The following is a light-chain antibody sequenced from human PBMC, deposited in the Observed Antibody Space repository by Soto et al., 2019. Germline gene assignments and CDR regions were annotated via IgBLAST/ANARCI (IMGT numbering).Light chain of an antibody. V-gene: IGLV2-8*01. J-gene: IGLJ1*01. CDR3: NSYAGSNSFV. Sequence: QSVLTQPPSAAGSPGQSFTISCTGTSSDVGGYNYFSWYQQHPGKAPKLVIFEVNKRPSGVPDRFSGSKSANTASLTVSGLQTEDEADYYCNSYAGSNSFVFGTGTKVTVL. CDR1: SSDVGGYNY. CDR2: EVN.